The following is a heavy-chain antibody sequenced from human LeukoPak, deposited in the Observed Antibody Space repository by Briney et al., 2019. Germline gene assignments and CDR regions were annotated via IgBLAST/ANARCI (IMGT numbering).Heavy chain of an antibody. CDR3: AREMVATGYFDY. J-gene: IGHJ4*02. D-gene: IGHD5-12*01. CDR1: GYTFTGYY. Sequence: ASVKVSCKASGYTFTGYYMHWVRQAPGQGLEWMGWINPNSGGTNYAQKFQGRVTMTRDTSISTAYMELSRLRSDDTAVYYCAREMVATGYFDYWGQGTLVTVSS. CDR2: INPNSGGT. V-gene: IGHV1-2*02.